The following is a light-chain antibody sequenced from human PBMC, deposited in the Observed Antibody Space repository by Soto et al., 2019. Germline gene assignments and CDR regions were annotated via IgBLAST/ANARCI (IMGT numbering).Light chain of an antibody. CDR1: SGYSNYK. V-gene: IGLV9-49*01. J-gene: IGLJ3*02. CDR3: GPAHGSGSNFVPWV. CDR2: VGTGGSVG. Sequence: QSVLTQPPSASASLGASVTLTCTLSSGYSNYKVDWYQQRPGKGPRFVMRVGTGGSVGSKGDGIPDRLSVLGSGLNRYLTIKNIQEEDESHYHCGPAHGSGSNFVPWVFGGGTKLTVL.